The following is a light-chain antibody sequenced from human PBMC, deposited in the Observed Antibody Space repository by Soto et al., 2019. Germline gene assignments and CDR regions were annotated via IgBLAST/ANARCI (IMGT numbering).Light chain of an antibody. V-gene: IGLV1-51*01. CDR1: SSNVGNNY. CDR2: DNY. J-gene: IGLJ3*02. CDR3: GAWDSSLNSWV. Sequence: QSVLTQPPSVSAAPGQKVTISCSGSSSNVGNNYVSWYQQLPGTAPKLLIYDNYKRPSGIPDRFSGSKSGTSATLGITGLQTGDEADYYCGAWDSSLNSWVFGGGNKLTVL.